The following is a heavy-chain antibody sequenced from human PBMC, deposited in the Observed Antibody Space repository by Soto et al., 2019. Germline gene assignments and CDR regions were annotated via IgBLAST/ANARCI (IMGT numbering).Heavy chain of an antibody. CDR3: ARGQRFSDWFDP. D-gene: IGHD3-3*01. CDR2: IYSSGST. CDR1: GGDISTYY. Sequence: QVQLQESGPGLVKPSETLSLTCTVSGGDISTYYWTWIRQPAGKGLEWIGRIYSSGSTKYNPSLKRRVTMSLDTSKNQFSLRLSSVTAADTAVYYCARGQRFSDWFDPWGQGPLVTVSS. V-gene: IGHV4-4*07. J-gene: IGHJ5*02.